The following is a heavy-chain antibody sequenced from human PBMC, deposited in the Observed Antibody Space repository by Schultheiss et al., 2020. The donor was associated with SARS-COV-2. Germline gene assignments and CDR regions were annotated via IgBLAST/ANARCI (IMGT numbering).Heavy chain of an antibody. CDR1: GFTFSDYY. J-gene: IGHJ4*02. Sequence: GESLKISCAASGFTFSDYYMSWIRQAPGKGLEWVSYISSSGSTIYYADSVKGRFTISRDNSKNTLYLQMNSLRAEDTAVYYCAKDSVVRGATGGQGTLVTVSS. CDR2: ISSSGSTI. D-gene: IGHD3-10*01. CDR3: AKDSVVRGAT. V-gene: IGHV3-11*01.